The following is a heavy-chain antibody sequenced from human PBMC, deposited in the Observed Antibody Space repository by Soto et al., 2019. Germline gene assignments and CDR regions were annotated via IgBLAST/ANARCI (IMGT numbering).Heavy chain of an antibody. D-gene: IGHD1-1*01. CDR1: GYAFTTYG. J-gene: IGHJ4*02. V-gene: IGHV1-18*01. CDR3: PRGRYGDY. Sequence: QVHLVQSGAEVKKPGASVKVSCKGSGYAFTTYGITCVRQAPGQGLEWMGWISAHIGNTNYAQKLQVRVTVTRDTSTSTAYMELRSLRSAGTAVYYCPRGRYGDYWGQGALVTVSS. CDR2: ISAHIGNT.